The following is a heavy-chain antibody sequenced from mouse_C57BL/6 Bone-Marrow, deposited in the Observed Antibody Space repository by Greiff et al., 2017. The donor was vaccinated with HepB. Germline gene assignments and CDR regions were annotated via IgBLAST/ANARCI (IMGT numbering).Heavy chain of an antibody. CDR1: GYTFTSYG. D-gene: IGHD2-12*01. CDR3: ARKDDGWFAY. V-gene: IGHV1-81*01. J-gene: IGHJ3*01. CDR2: IYPRSGNT. Sequence: VQLQQSGAELARPGASVKLSCKASGYTFTSYGISWVKQRTGQGLEWIGEIYPRSGNTYYNEKFKGKATLTADKSSSTAYMELRSLTSEDSAVYFWARKDDGWFAYWGQGTLVTVSA.